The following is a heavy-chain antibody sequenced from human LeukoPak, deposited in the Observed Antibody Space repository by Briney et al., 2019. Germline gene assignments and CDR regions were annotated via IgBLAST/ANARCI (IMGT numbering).Heavy chain of an antibody. Sequence: GGSLRLSCAASGFTFSSYAMSWVRQAPGKGLEWVSAISGSGGSTYYADSVRGRFTISRDNSKNTLHLQMNSLRAENTAVYYCAKSPVAPLEDVWGQGTTVTVSS. CDR3: AKSPVAPLEDV. CDR2: ISGSGGST. V-gene: IGHV3-23*01. CDR1: GFTFSSYA. D-gene: IGHD6-19*01. J-gene: IGHJ6*02.